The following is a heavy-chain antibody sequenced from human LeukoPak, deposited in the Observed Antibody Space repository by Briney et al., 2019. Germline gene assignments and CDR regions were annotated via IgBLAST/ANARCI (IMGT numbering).Heavy chain of an antibody. D-gene: IGHD3-9*01. CDR1: VYTFTGYY. CDR3: ARDWGTYYDILTGYRSLGYFDY. J-gene: IGHJ4*02. CDR2: INPNSGGT. Sequence: GASVKVSCKASVYTFTGYYMHWVRQAPGQGLEWMGWINPNSGGTNYAQKFQGRVTMTRDTSISTAYMELSRLRSDDTAVYYCARDWGTYYDILTGYRSLGYFDYWGQGTLVTVSS. V-gene: IGHV1-2*02.